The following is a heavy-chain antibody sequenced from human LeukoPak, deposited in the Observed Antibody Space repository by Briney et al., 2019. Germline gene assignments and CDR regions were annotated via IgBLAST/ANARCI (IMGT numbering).Heavy chain of an antibody. V-gene: IGHV4-34*01. CDR3: ATTSWY. CDR2: INYSGST. CDR1: GGSFSAYY. Sequence: PSETLSLTCAVHGGSFSAYYWYWIRQPPGKGLEWIGEINYSGSTNYNPSLKSRVTISADTSKNQFSLKMSSVTAADTAVYYCATTSWYWGQGTLVTVSS. J-gene: IGHJ4*02.